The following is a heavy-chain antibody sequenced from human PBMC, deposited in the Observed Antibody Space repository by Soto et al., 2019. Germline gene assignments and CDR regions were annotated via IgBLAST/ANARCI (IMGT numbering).Heavy chain of an antibody. V-gene: IGHV3-7*01. Sequence: EVQLVESGGGLVQPGGSLRLSCAASGFTFSSYWMSWVRQAPGKGLEWVANKKQDGSEKYYVDSVKGRFTISRDNAKNALYLQMNSLRVEDTALYYCARERAEAAVVDYWGQGTLVTVSS. D-gene: IGHD6-13*01. CDR2: KKQDGSEK. CDR3: ARERAEAAVVDY. J-gene: IGHJ4*02. CDR1: GFTFSSYW.